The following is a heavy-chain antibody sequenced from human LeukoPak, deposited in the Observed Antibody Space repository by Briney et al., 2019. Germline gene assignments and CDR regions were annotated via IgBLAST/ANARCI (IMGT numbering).Heavy chain of an antibody. V-gene: IGHV1-69*04. CDR3: ARDLSAASGPDQV. J-gene: IGHJ4*02. CDR1: GYTFTSYD. Sequence: SVKVSCKASGYTFTSYDINWVRQAPGQGLEWMGRIIPILGIANYAQKFQGRVTITADKSTSTAYMELSSLRSEDTAVYYCARDLSAASGPDQVWGQGTLLTVSS. D-gene: IGHD6-13*01. CDR2: IIPILGIA.